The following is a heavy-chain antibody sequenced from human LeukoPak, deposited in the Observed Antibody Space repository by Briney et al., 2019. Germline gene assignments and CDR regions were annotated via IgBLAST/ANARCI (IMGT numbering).Heavy chain of an antibody. J-gene: IGHJ4*02. CDR2: IYYSGST. CDR1: GGSISSYY. CDR3: ARDPNGPERSEVHITIFGVVTSERGYFDY. D-gene: IGHD3-3*01. Sequence: SETLSLTCTVSGGSISSYYWSWIRQPPGKGLEWIGYIYYSGSTNYNPSLKSRVTMSVDTSKNQFSLKLSSVTAADTAVYYCARDPNGPERSEVHITIFGVVTSERGYFDYWGQGTLVTVSS. V-gene: IGHV4-59*12.